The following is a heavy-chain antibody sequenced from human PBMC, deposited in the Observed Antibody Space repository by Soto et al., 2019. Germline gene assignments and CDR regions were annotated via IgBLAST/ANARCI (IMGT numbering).Heavy chain of an antibody. D-gene: IGHD6-13*01. CDR1: GFTFRSFG. J-gene: IGHJ6*02. CDR2: VSYDGNHK. Sequence: QVQLVASGGGVIQPGTSLSLSCASSGFTFRSFGMYWVRQAPGKGLEWVAVVSYDGNHKYYADSVKGRFTVSRDNAKNMLYLQMNSLRGEDTAVYYCAKDVGQQLVLNYGMDVWGQGTTVTVSS. V-gene: IGHV3-30*18. CDR3: AKDVGQQLVLNYGMDV.